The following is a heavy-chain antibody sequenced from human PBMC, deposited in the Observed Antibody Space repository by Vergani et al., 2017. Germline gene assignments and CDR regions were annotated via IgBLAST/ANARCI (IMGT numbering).Heavy chain of an antibody. CDR2: ISWNSGSI. Sequence: EVQLVESGGGLVQPGRSLRLSCAASGFTFDDYAMHWVRQAPGKGLEWVSGISWNSGSIGYADFVKGRFTISRDNAKNSLYLQMNSLRAEDTALYYCAKAGYCSSTSCYTEWYFDLWGRGTLVTVSS. CDR1: GFTFDDYA. J-gene: IGHJ2*01. D-gene: IGHD2-2*02. CDR3: AKAGYCSSTSCYTEWYFDL. V-gene: IGHV3-9*01.